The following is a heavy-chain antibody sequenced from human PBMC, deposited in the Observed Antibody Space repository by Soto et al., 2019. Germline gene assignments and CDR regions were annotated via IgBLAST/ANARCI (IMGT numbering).Heavy chain of an antibody. D-gene: IGHD2-15*01. V-gene: IGHV3-33*01. Sequence: LRLSCAASGFTFSSYGMHWVRQAPGKGLEWVAVIWYDGSNKYYADSVKGRFTISRDNSKNTLYLQMNSLRAEDTAVYYCARDPGGGVVVARVDYWGQGTLVTVSS. CDR1: GFTFSSYG. J-gene: IGHJ4*02. CDR2: IWYDGSNK. CDR3: ARDPGGGVVVARVDY.